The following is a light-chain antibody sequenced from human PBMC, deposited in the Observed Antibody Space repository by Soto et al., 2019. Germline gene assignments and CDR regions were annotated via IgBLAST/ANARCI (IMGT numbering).Light chain of an antibody. CDR3: SSYAGSNNLGVV. J-gene: IGLJ2*01. Sequence: QSALTQPPSASGSPGQSVTISCTGTSSDVGGYNYVSWYQQHPGKAPKLMIYEVSKRPSGVPDRFSGSKSGNTASLTVSGRQAEDEADYYCSSYAGSNNLGVVFGGGTKLTVL. CDR2: EVS. CDR1: SSDVGGYNY. V-gene: IGLV2-8*01.